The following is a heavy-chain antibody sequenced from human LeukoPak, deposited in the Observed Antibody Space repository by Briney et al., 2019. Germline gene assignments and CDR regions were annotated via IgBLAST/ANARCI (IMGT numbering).Heavy chain of an antibody. D-gene: IGHD1-26*01. J-gene: IGHJ4*02. CDR2: ITTSGSTI. V-gene: IGHV3-48*04. CDR3: ARGGSVSYYFDY. Sequence: PGGSLRLSCAASGFTFSSYSMNWVRQAPGKGLEWISYITTSGSTIHYADSVKGRFTISRDNARNSLYLQMNSLRAEDTAVYYCARGGSVSYYFDYWGQGTLVTVSS. CDR1: GFTFSSYS.